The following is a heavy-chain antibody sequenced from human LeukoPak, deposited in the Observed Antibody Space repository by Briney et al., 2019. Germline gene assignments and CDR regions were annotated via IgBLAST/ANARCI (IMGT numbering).Heavy chain of an antibody. D-gene: IGHD3-3*01. CDR3: ARGYDFWSGYYLY. Sequence: PGGSLRLSCAASGFTLSSYWMSWVRQAPGKGLEWVANIKQDGSEKYYVDSVKGRFTISRDNAKNSLYLQMNSLRAEDTAVYYCARGYDFWSGYYLYWGQGTLVTVSS. V-gene: IGHV3-7*04. CDR1: GFTLSSYW. J-gene: IGHJ4*02. CDR2: IKQDGSEK.